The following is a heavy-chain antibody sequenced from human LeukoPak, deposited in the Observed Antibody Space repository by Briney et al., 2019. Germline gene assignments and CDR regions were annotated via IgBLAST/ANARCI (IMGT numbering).Heavy chain of an antibody. CDR2: ITPLSATP. CDR3: AGDPPGTPVGFDV. J-gene: IGHJ3*01. D-gene: IGHD3-10*01. CDR1: AGMFNTYA. Sequence: SVKVSCKASAGMFNTYAISWVRQAPGHGLEWMGRITPLSATPSQSQWIQGRVTITADISTNTVYLDLSSLRSEDTALYFCAGDPPGTPVGFDVWGQGKMVTVSS. V-gene: IGHV1-69*06.